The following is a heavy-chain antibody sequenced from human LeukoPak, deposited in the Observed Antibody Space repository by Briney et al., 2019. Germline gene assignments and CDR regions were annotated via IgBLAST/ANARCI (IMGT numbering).Heavy chain of an antibody. CDR3: ARSRAPRRSYYAY. Sequence: SETLSLTCTVSGGSISSYYWSWIRQPAGKGLEWIGEINHSGSTNYNPSLKSRVTISVDTSKNQFSLKLSSVTAADTAVYYCARSRAPRRSYYAYWGQGTLVTVSS. V-gene: IGHV4-34*01. CDR2: INHSGST. CDR1: GGSISSYY. D-gene: IGHD1-26*01. J-gene: IGHJ4*02.